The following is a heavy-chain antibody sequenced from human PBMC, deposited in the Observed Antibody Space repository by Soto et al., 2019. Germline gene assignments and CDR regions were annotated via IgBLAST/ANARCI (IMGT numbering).Heavy chain of an antibody. D-gene: IGHD1-26*01. J-gene: IGHJ3*01. V-gene: IGHV1-69*06. CDR1: GGTFSSDG. CDR2: IVPIFGSI. CDR3: ASRERVDAFDV. Sequence: QVQLVQSGAEVKKPGSSVKVSCKASGGTFSSDGITWVRQAPGQGLEWMGGIVPIFGSINLGQKVRGRLTITPDKSTSTVYMEMSSLTSEDTAVYYCASRERVDAFDVWGQGTMVTVSS.